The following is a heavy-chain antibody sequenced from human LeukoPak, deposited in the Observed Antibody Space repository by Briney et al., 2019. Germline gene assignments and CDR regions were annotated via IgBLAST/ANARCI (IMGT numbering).Heavy chain of an antibody. CDR3: ARVPYDSSGYYYYYYYYGMDV. CDR1: GYTFTSYD. D-gene: IGHD3-22*01. Sequence: ASVKVSCKASGYTFTSYDINWVRQATGQGLEWMGWMNPNGGNTGYAQKFQGRVTMTRNTSISTAYMELSSLRSEDTAVYYCARVPYDSSGYYYYYYYYGMDVWGQGTTVTVSS. J-gene: IGHJ6*02. V-gene: IGHV1-8*01. CDR2: MNPNGGNT.